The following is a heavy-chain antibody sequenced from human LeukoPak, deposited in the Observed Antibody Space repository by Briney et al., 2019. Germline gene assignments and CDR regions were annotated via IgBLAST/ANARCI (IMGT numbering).Heavy chain of an antibody. J-gene: IGHJ4*02. V-gene: IGHV3-7*01. Sequence: GGSLRLSCAASGFTFSSYWMTWVRQAPGKGLEWVANINQDGSQRNYLDSVKGRFTISRDNAKNSLYLQMNSLRVDDTAVYYCARVAGYWGQGTLVTVSS. CDR2: INQDGSQR. CDR3: ARVAGY. CDR1: GFTFSSYW.